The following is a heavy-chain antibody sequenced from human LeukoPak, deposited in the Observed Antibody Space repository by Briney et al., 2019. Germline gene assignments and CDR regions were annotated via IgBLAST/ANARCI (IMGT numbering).Heavy chain of an antibody. CDR2: INHSGST. V-gene: IGHV4-34*01. CDR3: ARGRGYSGYAPGWGFDY. D-gene: IGHD5-12*01. CDR1: GGSFSGYY. Sequence: PSETLSLTCAVYGGSFSGYYWSWIRQPPGKGLEWIGEINHSGSTNYNPSLKSRVTISVDTSKNQFSLKLSSVTAADTAVYYCARGRGYSGYAPGWGFDYWGQGTLATVSS. J-gene: IGHJ4*02.